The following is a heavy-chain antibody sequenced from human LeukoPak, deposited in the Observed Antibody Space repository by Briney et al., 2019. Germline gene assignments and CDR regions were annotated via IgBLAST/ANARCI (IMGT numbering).Heavy chain of an antibody. J-gene: IGHJ4*02. D-gene: IGHD5-12*01. CDR3: ARDGGYSGYDLDTPYYFDY. V-gene: IGHV1-46*01. Sequence: ASVKVSCKASGYTFTSYYMHWVRQAPGQGLEWMGIINPSGGSTSYAQKFQGRVTMTRDTSTSTVYMELSSLRSEDTAVYYCARDGGYSGYDLDTPYYFDYWGQGTLVTVSS. CDR2: INPSGGST. CDR1: GYTFTSYY.